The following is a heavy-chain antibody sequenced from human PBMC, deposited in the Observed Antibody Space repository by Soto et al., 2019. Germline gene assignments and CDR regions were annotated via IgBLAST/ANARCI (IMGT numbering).Heavy chain of an antibody. J-gene: IGHJ6*02. Sequence: QVQLVQSGAEVKKPGASVKVSCKASGYTFTSYYMHWVRQAPGQGLEWMGIINPSGGSTSYAQKFQGRVTRTRDTSTSTVYMELSSLRSEDTAVHYCARVLELLYYGMDVLGQGTTVTVSS. CDR3: ARVLELLYYGMDV. D-gene: IGHD1-7*01. CDR1: GYTFTSYY. V-gene: IGHV1-46*01. CDR2: INPSGGST.